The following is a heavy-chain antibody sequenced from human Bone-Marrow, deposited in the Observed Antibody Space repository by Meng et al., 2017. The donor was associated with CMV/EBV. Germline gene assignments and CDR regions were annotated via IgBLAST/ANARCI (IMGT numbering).Heavy chain of an antibody. Sequence: SETLSLTCTVSGGSISSYYWSWIRQPPGKGLEWIGYIYYSGSTNYNPSLKSRVTISVDTSKNQFSLKLSSVTAADTAVYYCARDQREGAGWSGYYYGMDVWGQGTTVTGSS. CDR1: GGSISSYY. V-gene: IGHV4-59*01. J-gene: IGHJ6*02. CDR3: ARDQREGAGWSGYYYGMDV. D-gene: IGHD3-3*01. CDR2: IYYSGST.